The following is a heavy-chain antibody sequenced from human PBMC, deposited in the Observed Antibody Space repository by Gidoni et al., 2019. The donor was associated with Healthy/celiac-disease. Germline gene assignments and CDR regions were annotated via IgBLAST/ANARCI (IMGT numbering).Heavy chain of an antibody. Sequence: EVQLVESGGGLVKPGGSLRLSCSAPGFTFSSYSMNWVRQAPGTGLEWVSSISSSSSYIYYADSVKGRFTIPRDNAKNSLYLQMNSLRAEDTAVYYCARAYCSGGSCYSYPFDYWGQGTLVTVSS. CDR2: ISSSSSYI. CDR1: GFTFSSYS. D-gene: IGHD2-15*01. CDR3: ARAYCSGGSCYSYPFDY. J-gene: IGHJ4*02. V-gene: IGHV3-21*01.